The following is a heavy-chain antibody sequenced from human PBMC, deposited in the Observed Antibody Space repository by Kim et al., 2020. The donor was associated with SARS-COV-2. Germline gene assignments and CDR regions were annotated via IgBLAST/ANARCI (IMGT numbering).Heavy chain of an antibody. J-gene: IGHJ6*02. V-gene: IGHV4-4*02. CDR3: ARDEYCSGGSCYRDYYYGMDV. CDR2: IYHSGST. CDR1: GGSISSSNW. Sequence: SETLSLTCAVSGGSISSSNWWSWVRQPPGKGLEWIGEIYHSGSTNYNPSLKSRVTISVDKSKNQFSLKLSSVTAADTAVYYCARDEYCSGGSCYRDYYYGMDVWGQGTTVTVSS. D-gene: IGHD2-15*01.